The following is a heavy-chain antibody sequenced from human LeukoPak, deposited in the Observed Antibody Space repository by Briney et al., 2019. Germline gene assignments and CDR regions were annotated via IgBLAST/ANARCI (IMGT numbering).Heavy chain of an antibody. CDR2: VAYSGST. CDR1: GGSTNSYY. J-gene: IGHJ5*02. CDR3: ARTVSGYYFNA. D-gene: IGHD5-12*01. V-gene: IGHV4-59*01. Sequence: PSETLSLTCTVSGGSTNSYYWSWIRQSPGKGLEWIGHVAYSGSTNYNPYHKSRVTISLDTSKNQFSLKLSSVTAADTAVYYCARTVSGYYFNAWGPGTLVTVSS.